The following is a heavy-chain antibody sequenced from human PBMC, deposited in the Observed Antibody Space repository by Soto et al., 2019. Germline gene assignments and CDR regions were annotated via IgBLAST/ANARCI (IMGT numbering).Heavy chain of an antibody. J-gene: IGHJ4*02. V-gene: IGHV4-59*07. CDR2: IYHSGGT. Sequence: QVQLQESGPGLVAPSDTLSLTCSVSGGSIDDYYWSWIRQPPGKGLGWVAFIYHSGGTDYSPSLRSRVSLSVDTSKNQFSLRLTSVTAADTAVYYCARVRVDADDLFYFDSWGEGTLVTVSS. CDR1: GGSIDDYY. CDR3: ARVRVDADDLFYFDS. D-gene: IGHD3-3*01.